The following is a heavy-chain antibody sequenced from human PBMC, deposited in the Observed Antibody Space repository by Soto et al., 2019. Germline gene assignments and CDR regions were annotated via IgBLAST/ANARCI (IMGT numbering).Heavy chain of an antibody. J-gene: IGHJ6*02. D-gene: IGHD2-2*01. CDR2: IIPIFGTA. V-gene: IGHV1-69*12. CDR3: AREGRGNIVLVPAAPLRGYYGSGSNYYGMDV. Sequence: QVQLVQSGAEVKKPGSSVKVSCKASGGTFSSYAISWVRQAPGQGLEWMGGIIPIFGTANYAQKFQGRVTITADESTSTAYMELSSLRSEDTAVYYCAREGRGNIVLVPAAPLRGYYGSGSNYYGMDVWGQGTTVTVSS. CDR1: GGTFSSYA.